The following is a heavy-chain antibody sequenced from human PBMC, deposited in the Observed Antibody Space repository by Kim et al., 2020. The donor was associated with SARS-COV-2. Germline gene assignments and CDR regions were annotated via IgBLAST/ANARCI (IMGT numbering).Heavy chain of an antibody. CDR2: ISPGGGNT. D-gene: IGHD3-9*01. CDR3: ARDPVRILLTDFTLNWLDP. CDR1: GYTFTSYY. V-gene: IGHV1-46*01. Sequence: ASVKVSCKASGYTFTSYYMHWVRQAPGQGLEWMGMISPGGGNTNYAQKFQGRVTMTSDTSTSTVYMELSSLRSEDTAVYYCARDPVRILLTDFTLNWLDPWGQGTLVTVSS. J-gene: IGHJ5*02.